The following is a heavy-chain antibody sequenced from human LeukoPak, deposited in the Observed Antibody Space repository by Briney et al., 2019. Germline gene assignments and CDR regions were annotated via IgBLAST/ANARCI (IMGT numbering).Heavy chain of an antibody. CDR3: ARGPPYYDFWSGYSSYGMDV. V-gene: IGHV4-30-4*01. Sequence: SETLSLTCTVSGGSISSGDYYWSWIRQPPGKGLEWIGYIYYSGSTYYNPSLKSRVTISVDTSKNQFSLKLSSVTAADTAVYYCARGPPYYDFWSGYSSYGMDVWGQGTTVTVSS. CDR2: IYYSGST. CDR1: GGSISSGDYY. J-gene: IGHJ6*02. D-gene: IGHD3-3*01.